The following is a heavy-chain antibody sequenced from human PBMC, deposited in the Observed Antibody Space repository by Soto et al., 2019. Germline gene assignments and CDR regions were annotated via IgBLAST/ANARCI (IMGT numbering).Heavy chain of an antibody. CDR3: ARAVAARPFYYYYYMDV. D-gene: IGHD6-6*01. CDR2: TYYRSKWYN. V-gene: IGHV6-1*01. CDR1: GDSVSSNSAA. J-gene: IGHJ6*03. Sequence: PSQTLSLTCAISGDSVSSNSAAWNWIRQSPSRGLEWLGRTYYRSKWYNDYAVSVKSRITINPDTSKNQFSLQLNSVTPEDTAVYYFARAVAARPFYYYYYMDVWGKVTTVTVSS.